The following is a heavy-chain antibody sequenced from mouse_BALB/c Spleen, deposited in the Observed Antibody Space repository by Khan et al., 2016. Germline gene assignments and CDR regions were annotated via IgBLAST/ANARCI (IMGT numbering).Heavy chain of an antibody. CDR1: GYTFTDYE. Sequence: QVQLQQPGAELVRPGASVTLSCKASGYTFTDYEMHWVKQTPVHGLEWIGAIDPETGGTAYNQKFKGKATLTADKSSSTAYMELRSLTSEDSAVYYCRGPDYWGQGTTLTVSS. D-gene: IGHD3-3*01. CDR3: RGPDY. J-gene: IGHJ2*01. V-gene: IGHV1-15*01. CDR2: IDPETGGT.